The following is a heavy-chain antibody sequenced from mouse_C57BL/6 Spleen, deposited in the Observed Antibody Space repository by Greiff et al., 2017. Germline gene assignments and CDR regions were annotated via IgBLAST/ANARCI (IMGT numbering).Heavy chain of an antibody. Sequence: VQLQQSGPELVKPGASVKMSCKASGYTFTDYNMHWVKQSHGKSLEWIGYINPTNGGPSYNPTFKGKATLTVNKSSSKAYMELRSLTSEDSAVYYWARRGYYCVPDYFGYWGQGTTLTVSS. V-gene: IGHV1-22*01. CDR3: ARRGYYCVPDYFGY. J-gene: IGHJ2*01. CDR1: GYTFTDYN. CDR2: INPTNGGP. D-gene: IGHD2-13*01.